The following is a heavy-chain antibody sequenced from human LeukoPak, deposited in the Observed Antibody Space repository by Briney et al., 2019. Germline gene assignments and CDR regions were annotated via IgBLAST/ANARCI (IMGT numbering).Heavy chain of an antibody. Sequence: GGSLRLSCAASGFTFSSYAMSWVRQAPGKGLEWVSAISGSGGSTYYADSVKGRFTISRDNSKNTLYLQMNSLRAEDTAVYYCARRMVDRLIVVVVAATIDYWGQRTLVTVSS. V-gene: IGHV3-23*01. CDR2: ISGSGGST. CDR3: ARRMVDRLIVVVVAATIDY. J-gene: IGHJ4*02. CDR1: GFTFSSYA. D-gene: IGHD2-15*01.